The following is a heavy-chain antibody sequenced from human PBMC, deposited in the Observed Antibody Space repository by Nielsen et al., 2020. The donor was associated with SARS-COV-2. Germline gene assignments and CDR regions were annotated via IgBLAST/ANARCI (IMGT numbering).Heavy chain of an antibody. D-gene: IGHD6-13*01. J-gene: IGHJ4*02. CDR2: ISSSSSYI. Sequence: GGSLRLSCAASGFTFSQYGLDWVRQAPGKGLEWVSSISSSSSYIYYADSVKGRFTISRDNAKNSLYLQMNSLRAEDTAVYYCARAPPSSSWYRGRKFFDYWGQGTLVTVSS. CDR1: GFTFSQYG. CDR3: ARAPPSSSWYRGRKFFDY. V-gene: IGHV3-21*01.